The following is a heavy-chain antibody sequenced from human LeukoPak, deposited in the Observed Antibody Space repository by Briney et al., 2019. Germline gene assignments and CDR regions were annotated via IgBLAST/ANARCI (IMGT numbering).Heavy chain of an antibody. CDR2: IWYDGSNK. V-gene: IGHV3-33*01. CDR3: ATDPYDSSGYYAIDAFDI. CDR1: GFTFSSYG. J-gene: IGHJ3*02. Sequence: GGSLRLSCAASGFTFSSYGMHWVRQAPGKGLEWVAVIWYDGSNKYYADSVKGRFTISRDNSKNTLYLQMNSLRAEDTAVYYCATDPYDSSGYYAIDAFDIWGQGTMVTVSS. D-gene: IGHD3-22*01.